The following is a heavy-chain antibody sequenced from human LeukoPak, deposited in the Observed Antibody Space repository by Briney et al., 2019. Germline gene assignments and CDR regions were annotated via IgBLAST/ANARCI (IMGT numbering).Heavy chain of an antibody. CDR3: ARQNGDSSSYYFDY. J-gene: IGHJ4*02. CDR1: GYSFTNYW. Sequence: GESLKISCKGSGYSFTNYWIGWVRQMPGKGLEWMGIIYVGDSDTRYSPSFQGQVTFSADKSISTAYLQWSSLKASDTAMYYCARQNGDSSSYYFDYWGQGTLVTVSS. CDR2: IYVGDSDT. V-gene: IGHV5-51*01. D-gene: IGHD6-6*01.